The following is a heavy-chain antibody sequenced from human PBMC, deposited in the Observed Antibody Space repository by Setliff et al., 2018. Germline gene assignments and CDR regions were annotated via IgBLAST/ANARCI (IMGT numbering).Heavy chain of an antibody. CDR3: ARSFSRREKFLLDY. J-gene: IGHJ4*02. Sequence: SETLSLTCTVSGGSISSYYWSWIRQPAGKGLEWIGHIYIGGSANYNPSLKSRVTMSIDTSKNQFSLKVSSVTAADTAVYYCARSFSRREKFLLDYWGQGALVTFSS. CDR2: IYIGGSA. CDR1: GGSISSYY. V-gene: IGHV4-4*07.